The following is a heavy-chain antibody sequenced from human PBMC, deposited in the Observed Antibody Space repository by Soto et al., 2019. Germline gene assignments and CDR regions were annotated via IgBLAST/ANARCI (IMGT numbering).Heavy chain of an antibody. CDR3: AKDAVYGDGFWLPES. Sequence: EVQLLEAGGGLAQPGGSLRLSCAGSGFSFTNYAMMWVRQAPGKGLESVSGIYGNGAGISYADSVKGRFTIYRDNSRNTVFLQMDDLRVDDTAVYWCAKDAVYGDGFWLPESWGQGTLVTVSP. J-gene: IGHJ5*02. CDR2: IYGNGAGI. CDR1: GFSFTNYA. V-gene: IGHV3-23*01. D-gene: IGHD4-17*01.